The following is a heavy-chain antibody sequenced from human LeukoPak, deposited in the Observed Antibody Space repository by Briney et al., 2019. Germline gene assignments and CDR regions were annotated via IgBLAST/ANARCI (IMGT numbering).Heavy chain of an antibody. D-gene: IGHD1/OR15-1a*01. CDR2: IYSSGYT. V-gene: IGHV4-4*07. J-gene: IGHJ4*02. CDR1: GGAIRSHY. CDR3: ARGEHSVDS. Sequence: SETLSLTCTVSGGAIRSHYWNWIRQPAGKGLEWIGRIYSSGYTNDNPFLKSRITMSVDMSKSQFSLRLNSVTAADTAVYYCARGEHSVDSWGQGMLVTVSS.